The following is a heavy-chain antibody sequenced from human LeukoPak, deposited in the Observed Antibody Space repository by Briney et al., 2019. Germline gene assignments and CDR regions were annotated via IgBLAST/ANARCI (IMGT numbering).Heavy chain of an antibody. CDR2: FDPEDGET. D-gene: IGHD3-10*01. Sequence: ASVKVSCKVSGYTLTELSMHWVRQAPGKGLEWMGGFDPEDGETIYAQKFQGRVTMTEDTSTDTAYMELSSLRSEDTAVYYCATILHSGLWFRELQLDYGGQGTLVTVSS. J-gene: IGHJ4*02. CDR1: GYTLTELS. V-gene: IGHV1-24*01. CDR3: ATILHSGLWFRELQLDY.